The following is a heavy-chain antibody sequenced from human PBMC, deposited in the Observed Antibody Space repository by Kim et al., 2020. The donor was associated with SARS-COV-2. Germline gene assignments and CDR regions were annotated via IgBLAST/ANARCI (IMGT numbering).Heavy chain of an antibody. V-gene: IGHV4-39*01. CDR1: GGSISSSSYY. CDR3: ARHSRLLPFDY. J-gene: IGHJ4*02. D-gene: IGHD2-15*01. CDR2: IYYSGST. Sequence: SETLSPTCTVSGGSISSSSYYWGWIRQPPGKGLEWIGSIYYSGSTYYNPSLKSRVTISVDTSKNQFSLKLSSVTAADTAVYYCARHSRLLPFDYWGQGTLVTVSS.